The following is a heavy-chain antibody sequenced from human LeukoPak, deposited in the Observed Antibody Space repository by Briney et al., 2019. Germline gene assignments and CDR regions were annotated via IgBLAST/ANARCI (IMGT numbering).Heavy chain of an antibody. CDR1: GYTFTNYY. Sequence: GASVKLSCKASGYTFTNYYMHWVRQAPGQGLEWMGILNPSSGSEDYAQKLLGRVTVTRDTSTSTVYMELSSLRSEDTAVYYCARGITMIRGVITTPFDYWGQGTLVTVSS. CDR2: LNPSSGSE. CDR3: ARGITMIRGVITTPFDY. D-gene: IGHD3-10*01. J-gene: IGHJ4*02. V-gene: IGHV1-46*01.